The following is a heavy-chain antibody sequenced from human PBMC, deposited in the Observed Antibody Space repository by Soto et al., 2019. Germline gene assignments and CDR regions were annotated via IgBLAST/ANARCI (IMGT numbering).Heavy chain of an antibody. CDR2: SYYGRNT. CDR1: GGSIYSSDFY. Sequence: QLHLQESGPGLVKPSETLSLTCNVSGGSIYSSDFYWVWVRQAPGEGLEWIVSSYYGRNTYYNPFLRSRVSVSVDTSKNQFSLRLSSVTATDTAVYYCVRHGHWAPFDDWGQATLVTVSS. D-gene: IGHD3-16*01. J-gene: IGHJ4*02. CDR3: VRHGHWAPFDD. V-gene: IGHV4-39*01.